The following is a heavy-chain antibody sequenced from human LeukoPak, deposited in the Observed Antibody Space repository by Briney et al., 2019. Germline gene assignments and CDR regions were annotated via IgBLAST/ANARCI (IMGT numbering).Heavy chain of an antibody. Sequence: GGSLRLSCATSGFSFSTCGMHWVRQAPGKGREWLAVISDDGSNKYYIDSAKGRITVSRDNSKNTMFLEMDSLRAEDTAVYYCAKDRPNTWSFDYWGQGALVIVSS. D-gene: IGHD6-6*01. CDR1: GFSFSTCG. V-gene: IGHV3-30*18. CDR2: ISDDGSNK. J-gene: IGHJ4*02. CDR3: AKDRPNTWSFDY.